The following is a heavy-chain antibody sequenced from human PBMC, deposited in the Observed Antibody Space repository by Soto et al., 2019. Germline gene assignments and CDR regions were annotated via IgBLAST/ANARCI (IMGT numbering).Heavy chain of an antibody. D-gene: IGHD3-10*01. CDR1: GFTFSNYA. V-gene: IGHV3-30*14. CDR2: ISYDGSNK. Sequence: QVQLVESGGGVVQPGRSLRLSCAASGFTFSNYAMHWVRQAPGKGLEWVAVISYDGSNKYYADPVKGRFTISRDNSENPLYLQMNSLRAKDPALNYGARNSRSGTQLGALDYCAQEPLATASS. J-gene: IGHJ4*02. CDR3: ARNSRSGTQLGALDY.